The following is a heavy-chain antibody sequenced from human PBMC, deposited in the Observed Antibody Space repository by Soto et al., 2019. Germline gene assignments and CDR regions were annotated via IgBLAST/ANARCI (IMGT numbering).Heavy chain of an antibody. V-gene: IGHV3-74*01. Sequence: EVQLVESGGGLVQPGESLRLSCAASGFTFGYYWMHWVRQAPGKGLVWVSRIHSDGSSTTYADSVKGRFTISRDNARNTLYLQMNSLRAEDTAVYYCARGDRGTFDLWGQGTVVTVSS. D-gene: IGHD1-26*01. CDR1: GFTFGYYW. CDR3: ARGDRGTFDL. J-gene: IGHJ3*01. CDR2: IHSDGSST.